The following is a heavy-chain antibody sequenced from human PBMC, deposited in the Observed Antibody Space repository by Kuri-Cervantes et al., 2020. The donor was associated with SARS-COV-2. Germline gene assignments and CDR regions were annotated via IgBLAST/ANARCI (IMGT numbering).Heavy chain of an antibody. CDR3: ATVRFGEHFAFDI. CDR1: GYTFTSYD. CDR2: FDPEDGET. D-gene: IGHD3-10*01. V-gene: IGHV1-24*01. Sequence: ASVKVSCKASGYTFTSYDINWVRQATGQGLEWMGGFDPEDGETIYAQKFQGRVTMTEDTSTNTAYMELSSLRSEDTAVYYCATVRFGEHFAFDIWGQGTMVTVSS. J-gene: IGHJ3*02.